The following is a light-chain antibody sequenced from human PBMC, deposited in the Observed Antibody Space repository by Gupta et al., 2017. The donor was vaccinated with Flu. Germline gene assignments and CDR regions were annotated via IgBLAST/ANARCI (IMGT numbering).Light chain of an antibody. CDR1: QTISNW. J-gene: IGKJ4*01. Sequence: PSSRSASVGDTVTITCRASQTISNWLDWYQQKPGKAPNLLIYKASTLQTGVPSRFSGSGSGTDFTLTINNLQPEDFATYYCQKYDVYPLTFGGGTKVEIK. V-gene: IGKV1-5*03. CDR2: KAS. CDR3: QKYDVYPLT.